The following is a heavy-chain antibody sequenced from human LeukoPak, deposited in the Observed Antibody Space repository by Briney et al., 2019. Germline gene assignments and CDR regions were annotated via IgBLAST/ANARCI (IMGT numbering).Heavy chain of an antibody. CDR2: INWNGGST. V-gene: IGHV3-20*01. J-gene: IGHJ3*02. D-gene: IGHD6-6*01. CDR1: GFTFINYA. Sequence: PGGSLRLSCAASGFTFINYAMNWVRQAPGKGLEWVSGINWNGGSTGYADSVKGRFTISRDNAKNSLYLQMNSLRAEDTALYHCARVRSRRAARPYPDAFDIWGQGTMVTVSS. CDR3: ARVRSRRAARPYPDAFDI.